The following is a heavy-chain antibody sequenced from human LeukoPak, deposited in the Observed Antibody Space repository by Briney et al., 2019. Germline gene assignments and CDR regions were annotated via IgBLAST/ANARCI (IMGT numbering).Heavy chain of an antibody. CDR1: GFTFSDYY. CDR2: ISSISSSYI. V-gene: IGHV3-11*06. CDR3: ARDNMGFDY. Sequence: PGGSLRLSCAASGFTFSDYYMSWIRQAPGKGLEWVSSISSISSSYIYYADSVKGRFTISRDNARNSLYLQMNSLRAEDTAVYYCARDNMGFDYWGQGTLVTVYS. D-gene: IGHD2/OR15-2a*01. J-gene: IGHJ4*02.